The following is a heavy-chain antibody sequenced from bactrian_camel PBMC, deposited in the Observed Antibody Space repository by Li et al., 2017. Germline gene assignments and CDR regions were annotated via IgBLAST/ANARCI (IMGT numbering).Heavy chain of an antibody. J-gene: IGHJ4*01. CDR1: GFTFSNYW. Sequence: HVQLVESGGGLVQPGGSLRLSCAASGFTFSNYWMYWVRQAPGKGLEWVSIINSGGGDTYYTESVKGRFTVSRDNAKNTLYLQMNSLKPEDTAMYYCAADGSPDPRTYCSGGYAPGYKYWGQGTQVTVS. V-gene: IGHV3S1*01. D-gene: IGHD2*01. CDR3: AADGSPDPRTYCSGGYAPGYKY. CDR2: INSGGGDT.